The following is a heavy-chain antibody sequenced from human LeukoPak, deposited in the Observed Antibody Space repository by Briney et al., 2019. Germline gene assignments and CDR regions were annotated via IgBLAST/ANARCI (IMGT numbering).Heavy chain of an antibody. CDR2: INNSGGN. CDR3: ATRQS. V-gene: IGHV4-34*01. J-gene: IGHJ5*02. Sequence: MPSEALSLTCAKHGGSFSASYWSWIRQPRVEGLEWIGEINNSGGNNDNPSLKSRDTISVDAYTNQFTLRLDSVAAADRAVYYCATRQSWGRGTLATVS. CDR1: GGSFSASY.